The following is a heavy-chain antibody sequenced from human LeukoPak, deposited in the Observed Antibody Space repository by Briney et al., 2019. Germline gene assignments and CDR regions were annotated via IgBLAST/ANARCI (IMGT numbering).Heavy chain of an antibody. Sequence: PSETLSLTCTVSGDSISSSHYYWGWIRQSPGKGPEWIGSIYSGGETHYNPSLNSRVTIFLDTSKNRFSLNLISVTATDTAVYYCVRDYSNFVQGDWGQGTLVTVSS. CDR3: VRDYSNFVQGD. J-gene: IGHJ4*02. D-gene: IGHD4-11*01. CDR2: IYSGGET. CDR1: GDSISSSHYY. V-gene: IGHV4-39*02.